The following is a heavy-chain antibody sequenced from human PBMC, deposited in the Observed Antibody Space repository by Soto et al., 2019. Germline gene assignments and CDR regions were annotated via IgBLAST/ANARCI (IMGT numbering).Heavy chain of an antibody. J-gene: IGHJ4*02. CDR3: AKIFCTNCHFDY. V-gene: IGHV3-30*18. Sequence: PGGSLRLSCAASGFTFSSYGMHWVRQAPGKGLEWVAVISYDGSNKYYADSVKGRFTISRDNSKNTLYLQMNSLRAEDTAVYYCAKIFCTNCHFDYWGQGTLVTVSS. D-gene: IGHD2-8*01. CDR2: ISYDGSNK. CDR1: GFTFSSYG.